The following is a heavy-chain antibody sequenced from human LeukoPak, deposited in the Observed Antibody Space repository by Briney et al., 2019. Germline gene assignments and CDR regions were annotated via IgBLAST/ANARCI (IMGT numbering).Heavy chain of an antibody. D-gene: IGHD1-26*01. V-gene: IGHV3-23*01. J-gene: IGHJ4*02. CDR2: ISGSGGST. Sequence: GGSLRLSCAASGFTFSSYAMSWVRQAPGKGLEWVSAISGSGGSTYYADSVEGRFTISRDNSKNTLYLQMNSLRAEDTAVYYCAKDLARWELLPETFDYWGQGTLVTVSS. CDR3: AKDLARWELLPETFDY. CDR1: GFTFSSYA.